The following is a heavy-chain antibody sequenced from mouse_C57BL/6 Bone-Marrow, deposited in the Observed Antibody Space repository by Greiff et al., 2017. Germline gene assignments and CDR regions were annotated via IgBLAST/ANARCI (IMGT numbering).Heavy chain of an antibody. CDR2: IYPRDGST. CDR1: GYTFTSYD. V-gene: IGHV1-85*01. CDR3: ARPSTVRGAMDY. J-gene: IGHJ4*01. Sequence: VQLQQSGPELVKPGASVKLSCKASGYTFTSYDINWVKQRPGQGLEWIGWIYPRDGSTTYNEKFKGKATLTVDTSSSTAYMELHSLTSEDSAVYCCARPSTVRGAMDYWGQGTSVTGSS. D-gene: IGHD2-10*02.